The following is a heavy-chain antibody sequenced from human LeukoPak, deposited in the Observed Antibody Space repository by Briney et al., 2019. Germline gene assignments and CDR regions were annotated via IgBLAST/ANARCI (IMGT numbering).Heavy chain of an antibody. CDR2: ISYDGSNK. CDR3: LGGSGSYSLS. D-gene: IGHD3-10*01. Sequence: QPGRSLRLSCAASGFTFSSYGMRWVRQAPGKGLEWVAVISYDGSNKYYADSVKGRFTISRDNSKNTLYLQMNSLRAEDTAVYYCLGGSGSYSLSGGQGTLVTVSS. CDR1: GFTFSSYG. V-gene: IGHV3-30*03. J-gene: IGHJ4*02.